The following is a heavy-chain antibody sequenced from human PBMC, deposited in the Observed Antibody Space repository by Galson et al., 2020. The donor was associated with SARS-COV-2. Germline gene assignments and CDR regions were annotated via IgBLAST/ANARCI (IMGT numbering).Heavy chain of an antibody. J-gene: IGHJ2*01. Sequence: GESLKISCAASGFTFSRYNMNWVRQAPGKGLEWVSYISSSSSTIYYADSVKGRFTVSRDNAENSLYLQMNSLRDEDMAVYYCARDARLTGDPWDWFFDLWGRGTLVSVSS. V-gene: IGHV3-48*02. CDR2: ISSSSSTI. CDR3: ARDARLTGDPWDWFFDL. CDR1: GFTFSRYN. D-gene: IGHD7-27*01.